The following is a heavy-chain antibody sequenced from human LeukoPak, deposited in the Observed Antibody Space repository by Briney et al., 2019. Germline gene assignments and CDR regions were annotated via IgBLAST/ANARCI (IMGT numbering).Heavy chain of an antibody. CDR1: GFTFSTYV. CDR3: VRGTGY. V-gene: IGHV3-64D*06. J-gene: IGHJ4*02. Sequence: GGSLRLSCSVSGFTFSTYVMHWVSQALGKGLEYVSAISSNGDNTYYADSVKGRFTISRDNSKNTLYLQMSSLRADDTAVYYCVRGTGYWGQGTLLTVSS. CDR2: ISSNGDNT.